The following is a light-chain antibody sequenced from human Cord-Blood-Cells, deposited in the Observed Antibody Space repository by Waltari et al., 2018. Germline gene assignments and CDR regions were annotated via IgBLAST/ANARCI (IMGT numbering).Light chain of an antibody. CDR3: QQYNSYQIT. Sequence: DIQMTQSPSTLSASVGDRVTITCRASQSISSWLAWYQQKPGKAPKLLIYKASSLERGVPSRFSGSGSGTEFTLTISSLQPDDFATYYCQQYNSYQITFGQGTRLEIK. J-gene: IGKJ5*01. CDR1: QSISSW. CDR2: KAS. V-gene: IGKV1-5*03.